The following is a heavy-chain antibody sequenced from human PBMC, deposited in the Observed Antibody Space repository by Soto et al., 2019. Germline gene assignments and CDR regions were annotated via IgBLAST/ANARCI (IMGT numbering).Heavy chain of an antibody. CDR2: ISGSGGST. Sequence: GESLKISCAASGFTFSSYAMSWVRQAPGKGLEWVSAISGSGGSTYYADSVKGRFTISRDNSKNTLYLQMNSLRAEDTAVYYCAKDDTKDYSNYYYYGMDVWGQGTTVTVSS. CDR3: AKDDTKDYSNYYYYGMDV. V-gene: IGHV3-23*01. J-gene: IGHJ6*02. D-gene: IGHD4-4*01. CDR1: GFTFSSYA.